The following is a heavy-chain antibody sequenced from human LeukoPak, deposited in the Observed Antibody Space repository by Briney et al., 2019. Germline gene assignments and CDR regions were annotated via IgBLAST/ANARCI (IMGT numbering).Heavy chain of an antibody. CDR1: GYTFTGYY. J-gene: IGHJ4*02. D-gene: IGHD6-19*01. CDR2: INPNSGGT. V-gene: IGHV1-2*02. Sequence: ASVKVSCKASGYTFTGYYMHWVRQAPGQELEWMGWINPNSGGTNYAQKFQGRVTMTRYTSISTAYMELSRLRSDDTAVYYCARDLWGLGLAVAGTGGYWGQGSLVTVSS. CDR3: ARDLWGLGLAVAGTGGY.